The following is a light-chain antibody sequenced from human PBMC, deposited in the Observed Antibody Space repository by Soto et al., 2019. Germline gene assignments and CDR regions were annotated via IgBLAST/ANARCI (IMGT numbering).Light chain of an antibody. J-gene: IGKJ3*01. CDR1: QGISSN. CDR3: QLYQKCPIT. Sequence: EVVMTQYPATLSVSPGARATLSCRARQGISSNLAWYEQRPAQAPMLLIDGTSTRATGIPAGFSGSGSGTEVNVTISSLQSGDFVVCYCQLYQKCPITVGPGTKVD. CDR2: GTS. V-gene: IGKV3-15*01.